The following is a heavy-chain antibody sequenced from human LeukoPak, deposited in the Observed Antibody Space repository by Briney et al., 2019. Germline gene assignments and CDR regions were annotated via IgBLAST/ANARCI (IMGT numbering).Heavy chain of an antibody. J-gene: IGHJ3*02. CDR3: ARASDDGDAFDI. CDR2: IRQDGSEK. CDR1: GFTFSNDW. D-gene: IGHD1-1*01. Sequence: PGGSLRLSCAASGFTFSNDWMNWVRQASGKGLEWVANIRQDGSEKYYVDSVKGRFTISRDNAKNSLFLQMNSLRAEDTAVYYCARASDDGDAFDIWGQGTMVTVSS. V-gene: IGHV3-7*04.